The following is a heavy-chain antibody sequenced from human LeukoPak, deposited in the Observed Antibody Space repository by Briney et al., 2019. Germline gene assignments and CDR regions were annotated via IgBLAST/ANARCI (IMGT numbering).Heavy chain of an antibody. CDR2: ITSSSIYI. D-gene: IGHD2-15*01. Sequence: GGSLRLSCAASGFTFSRYNMNWVRQAPGKGLEWVSFITSSSIYIYYADSMKGRFTISRDNAKNSLYLQVDSLRAEDTAVYYCAKVRLGYCSGGSCSRGGTPMDVWGKGTTVTISS. J-gene: IGHJ6*03. V-gene: IGHV3-21*01. CDR1: GFTFSRYN. CDR3: AKVRLGYCSGGSCSRGGTPMDV.